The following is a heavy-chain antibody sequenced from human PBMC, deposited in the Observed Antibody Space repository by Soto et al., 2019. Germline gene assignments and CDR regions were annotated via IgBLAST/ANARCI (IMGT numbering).Heavy chain of an antibody. CDR2: IYYSGST. CDR3: ARGKSSGYYDRGDWFDP. D-gene: IGHD3-22*01. V-gene: IGHV4-30-4*01. J-gene: IGHJ5*02. Sequence: SETLSLTCTVSGGSISSGDYYWSWIRQPPGKGLEWIGYIYYSGSTYYNPSLKSRVTISVDTSKNQFSLKLSSVTAADTAVYYCARGKSSGYYDRGDWFDPWGQGTLVTVSS. CDR1: GGSISSGDYY.